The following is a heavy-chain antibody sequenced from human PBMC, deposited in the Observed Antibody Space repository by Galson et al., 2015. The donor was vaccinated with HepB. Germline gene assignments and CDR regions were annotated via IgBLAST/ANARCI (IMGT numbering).Heavy chain of an antibody. Sequence: SLRLSCAASGFTFSSYAMHWVRQAPGKGLEYVSAISSNGGSTYYADSVKGRFTISRDNSKNTLYLQMSSLRAEDTAVYYCVKVRDRSGYYDFWSGYYNLDYWGQGTLVTVSS. CDR1: GFTFSSYA. J-gene: IGHJ4*02. CDR3: VKVRDRSGYYDFWSGYYNLDY. V-gene: IGHV3-64D*09. CDR2: ISSNGGST. D-gene: IGHD3-3*01.